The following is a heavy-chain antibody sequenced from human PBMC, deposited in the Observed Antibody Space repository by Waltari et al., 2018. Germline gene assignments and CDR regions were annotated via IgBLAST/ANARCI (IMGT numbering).Heavy chain of an antibody. Sequence: QVQLVQSGAEVKRPGASVKVSCKASGYTFSTSAISWVRQAPGQGLEWMGWMSPNSGKSGYAQRFQSRVTLTRNSSISTAYMELSSLRSDDTAVYYCARRRGSYLANWFDTWGQGTLVTVSS. CDR3: ARRRGSYLANWFDT. V-gene: IGHV1-8*01. CDR1: GYTFSTSA. CDR2: MSPNSGKS. J-gene: IGHJ5*02. D-gene: IGHD1-26*01.